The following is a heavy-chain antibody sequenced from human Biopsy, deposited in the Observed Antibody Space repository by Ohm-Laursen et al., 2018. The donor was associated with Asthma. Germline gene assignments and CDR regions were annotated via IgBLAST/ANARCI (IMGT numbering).Heavy chain of an antibody. J-gene: IGHJ6*02. CDR2: IRPHTGDT. CDR1: GDSFSNYA. CDR3: ARGYSGSDRIVYYYSGLEV. D-gene: IGHD5-12*01. Sequence: ASVKVSCKASGDSFSNYAISWVRQAPGQGLEWMGWIRPHTGDTNYAQMLRGRVTMTTDTSTSTAYMELSSLSSEDTAVYYCARGYSGSDRIVYYYSGLEVWGQGTTVTVSS. V-gene: IGHV1-18*01.